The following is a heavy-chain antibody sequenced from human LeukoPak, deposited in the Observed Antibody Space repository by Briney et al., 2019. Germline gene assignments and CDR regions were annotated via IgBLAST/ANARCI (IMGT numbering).Heavy chain of an antibody. D-gene: IGHD2-15*01. Sequence: GGSLRLSCAASGFTFSSYGMHWVRQAPGKGLEWVAVIWYDGSNKYYADSVKGRFTISRDNSKNTLYLQMNSLRAEDTAVYYCAKVSYCSGGSCYSVGSTDVWGKGTTVTVSS. CDR3: AKVSYCSGGSCYSVGSTDV. CDR2: IWYDGSNK. J-gene: IGHJ6*04. V-gene: IGHV3-33*06. CDR1: GFTFSSYG.